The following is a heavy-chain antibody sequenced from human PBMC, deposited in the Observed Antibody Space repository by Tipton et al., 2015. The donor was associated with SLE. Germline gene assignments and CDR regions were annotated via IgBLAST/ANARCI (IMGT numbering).Heavy chain of an antibody. CDR2: INPDGSGT. Sequence: SLRLSCAASGFTFRDHWMSWVRQAPGKELEWVGNINPDGSGTHYVDSVKGRFTISRDNAKSTLYLQMNSLTAEDTALYYCTSLGDGYNDDFWGQGTLVTVSS. D-gene: IGHD5-24*01. J-gene: IGHJ4*02. V-gene: IGHV3-7*01. CDR1: GFTFRDHW. CDR3: TSLGDGYNDDF.